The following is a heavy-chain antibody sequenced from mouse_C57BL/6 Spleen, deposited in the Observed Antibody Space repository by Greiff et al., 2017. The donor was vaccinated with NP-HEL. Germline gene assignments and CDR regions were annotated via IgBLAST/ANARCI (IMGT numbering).Heavy chain of an antibody. J-gene: IGHJ2*01. CDR2: INYDGSST. Sequence: VQLVESEGGLVQPGSSMKLSCTASGFTFSDYYMAWVRQVPEKGLEWVANINYDGSSTYYLDSLKSRFIISRDNAKNILYLQMSSLKSEDTATYYCAREGYYGNFFDYWGQGTTLTVSS. V-gene: IGHV5-16*01. CDR1: GFTFSDYY. D-gene: IGHD2-1*01. CDR3: AREGYYGNFFDY.